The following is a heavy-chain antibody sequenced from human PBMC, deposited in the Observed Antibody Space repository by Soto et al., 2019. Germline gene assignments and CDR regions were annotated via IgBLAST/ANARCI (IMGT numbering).Heavy chain of an antibody. V-gene: IGHV1-46*01. Sequence: ASVKVSCKASGYTLTSYYMHWVRQAPGQGLEWMGIINPSGGSTSYAQKFQGRVTMTRDTSTSTVYMELSSLRSEDTAVYYCARGASVFAAQNWFDPWGQGALVPVS. D-gene: IGHD6-6*01. CDR1: GYTLTSYY. CDR2: INPSGGST. J-gene: IGHJ5*02. CDR3: ARGASVFAAQNWFDP.